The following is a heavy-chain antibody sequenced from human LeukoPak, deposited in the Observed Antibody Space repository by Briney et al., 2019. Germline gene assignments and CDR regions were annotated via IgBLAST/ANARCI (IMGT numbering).Heavy chain of an antibody. V-gene: IGHV3-23*01. CDR3: ARDRYYYDSSGYWAGHTNYYYYGMDV. CDR2: ISASGGST. CDR1: GFTFRSYA. Sequence: GGSLRLSCAASGFTFRSYAMSWVRQAPGKGLQWVSDISASGGSTYYADSVKGRFTISRDNSKNTLYLQMNSLRAEDTAVYYCARDRYYYDSSGYWAGHTNYYYYGMDVWGQGTTVTVSS. J-gene: IGHJ6*02. D-gene: IGHD3-22*01.